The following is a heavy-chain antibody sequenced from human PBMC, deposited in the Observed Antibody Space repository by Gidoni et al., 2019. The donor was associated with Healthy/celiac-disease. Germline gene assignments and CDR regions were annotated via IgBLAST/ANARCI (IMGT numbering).Heavy chain of an antibody. CDR1: GGSISSYY. V-gene: IGHV4-59*01. Sequence: QVQLQWSDPGLVRPSETLSLTCTVSGGSISSYYWSWIRQPPGKGLEWIGYIYYSGSTNYNPSIKSRVTIPVDTSKNQFSRKLSSVTAADTAVYYCAREHADYWGQGTRVTVSS. J-gene: IGHJ4*02. CDR2: IYYSGST. CDR3: AREHADY.